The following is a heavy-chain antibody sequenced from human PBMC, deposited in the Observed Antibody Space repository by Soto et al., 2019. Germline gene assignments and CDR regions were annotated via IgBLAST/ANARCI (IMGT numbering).Heavy chain of an antibody. CDR2: MNPDSGGT. V-gene: IGHV1-2*02. Sequence: QVQLVQSGAEVKKPGASVRVSCKAAGYSFIGYYMHWVRQAPGQGLEWMGWMNPDSGGTLYAQKFEGRVTITWDTSISTAYMELSKLRSDDTAVYYCSSGTDVEFAFWGQGTLVTVP. CDR1: GYSFIGYY. CDR3: SSGTDVEFAF. D-gene: IGHD1-1*01. J-gene: IGHJ4*02.